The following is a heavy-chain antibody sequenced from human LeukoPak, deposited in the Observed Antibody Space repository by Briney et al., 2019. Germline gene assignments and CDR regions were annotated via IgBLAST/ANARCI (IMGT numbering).Heavy chain of an antibody. CDR1: RPTLSSYS. V-gene: IGHV3-21*01. CDR2: ISKRRSYI. D-gene: IGHD3-3*01. CDR3: ARGVTIFGAPRQITNWFDP. Sequence: GGSLRLSCAASRPTLSSYSMKWVRRAPEGGLEWVSSISKRRSYIYNADAVKGRYTISRDNAKNSLYLQMNSLRAEDRAVYYCARGVTIFGAPRQITNWFDPWGQGTLVTVSS. J-gene: IGHJ5*02.